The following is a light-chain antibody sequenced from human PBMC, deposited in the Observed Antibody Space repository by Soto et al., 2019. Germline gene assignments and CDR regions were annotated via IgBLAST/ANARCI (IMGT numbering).Light chain of an antibody. J-gene: IGKJ4*02. Sequence: DIPMTQSPSTLSASVGDRVTITCRASQSISTWLAWYQQKPGKAPNLLIYKASNLEGGVPSRFSGSGSRTEFNITISSLQPDDFATYYGQQYNTYPLTFGGGTTVEIK. CDR1: QSISTW. CDR2: KAS. CDR3: QQYNTYPLT. V-gene: IGKV1-5*03.